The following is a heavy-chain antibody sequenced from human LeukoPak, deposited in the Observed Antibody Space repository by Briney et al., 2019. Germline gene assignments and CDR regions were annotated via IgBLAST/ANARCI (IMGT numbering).Heavy chain of an antibody. CDR3: ARDLFYGSGSFLTLVAFDI. CDR1: GYTFTSYA. V-gene: IGHV7-4-1*02. J-gene: IGHJ3*02. D-gene: IGHD3-10*01. CDR2: INTNTGNP. Sequence: ASVKVSCKASGYTFTSYAMNWVRQAPGQGLEWMGWINTNTGNPTYAQGFTGRFVFSLDTSVSTAYLQISSLKAEDTAVYYCARDLFYGSGSFLTLVAFDIWGQGAMVTVSS.